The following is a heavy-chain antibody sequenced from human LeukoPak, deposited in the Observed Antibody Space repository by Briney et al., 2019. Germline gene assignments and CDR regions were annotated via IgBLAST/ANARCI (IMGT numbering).Heavy chain of an antibody. CDR2: ISAYNGNT. CDR3: TRDYLSIAARPGVWFDP. Sequence: ASVKVSCKASGYTFTSYGISWVRQAPGQGLEWMGWISAYNGNTNYAQKLQGRVTMTTDTSTSTAYMELRSLRSDDTAVYYCTRDYLSIAARPGVWFDPWGQGTLVTVSS. D-gene: IGHD6-6*01. V-gene: IGHV1-18*01. CDR1: GYTFTSYG. J-gene: IGHJ5*02.